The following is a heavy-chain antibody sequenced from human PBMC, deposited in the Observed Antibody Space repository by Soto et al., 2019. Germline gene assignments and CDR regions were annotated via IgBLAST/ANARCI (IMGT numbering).Heavy chain of an antibody. CDR1: GFTVTNFY. CDR3: ARENPTDYLVDS. J-gene: IGHJ4*02. Sequence: GGSLRLSCAASGFTVTNFYMSWVRQATGKGLEWVSVMYSGDSAYYTDSVQGRFTISRDRWKNTVYLQMSALRVEDTAVYYCARENPTDYLVDSWGEGTLVPVSS. CDR2: MYSGDSA. V-gene: IGHV3-53*01. D-gene: IGHD4-17*01.